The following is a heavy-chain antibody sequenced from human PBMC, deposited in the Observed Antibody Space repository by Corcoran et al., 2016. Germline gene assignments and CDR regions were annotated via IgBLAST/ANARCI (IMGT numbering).Heavy chain of an antibody. CDR1: GFSLSNARMG. CDR3: VRARWLPNWGPFDI. V-gene: IGHV2-26*01. J-gene: IGHJ3*02. Sequence: QVTLKESGPVLVKPTETLTLTCTVSGFSLSNARMGVIWIRQPPGKALEWLAHIFSNDEKSYSTSLKSRLTISKDTSKSNVVLTMTNMDPVDTATSYCVRARWLPNWGPFDIWGQGTMVTVSS. CDR2: IFSNDEK. D-gene: IGHD5-12*01.